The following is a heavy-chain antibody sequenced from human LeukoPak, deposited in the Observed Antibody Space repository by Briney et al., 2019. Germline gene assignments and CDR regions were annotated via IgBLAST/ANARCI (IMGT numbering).Heavy chain of an antibody. J-gene: IGHJ4*02. CDR2: IIPILGIA. CDR3: ARASSTVTPDY. CDR1: GGTFSSYA. D-gene: IGHD4-17*01. Sequence: SVKVSCKASGGTFSSYANSWVRQAPGQGLEWMGRIIPILGIANYAQKFQGRVTITADKSTSTAYMELSSLRSEDTAVYYCARASSTVTPDYWGQGTLVTVSS. V-gene: IGHV1-69*04.